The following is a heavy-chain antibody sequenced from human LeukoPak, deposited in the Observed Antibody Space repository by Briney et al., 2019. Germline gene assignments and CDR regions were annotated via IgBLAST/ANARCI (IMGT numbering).Heavy chain of an antibody. D-gene: IGHD2-15*01. CDR3: AKARYCSGGSCYFDY. CDR1: GFTFSSYA. J-gene: IGHJ4*02. Sequence: GGSLRLSCAASGFTFSSYAMSWVRQAPGKGVEWVSGTIGSGGSTFYADSVKGRFTISRDNSKNTLYLQMNSLRAEDTAVYYCAKARYCSGGSCYFDYWGQGTLVTVSS. V-gene: IGHV3-23*01. CDR2: TIGSGGST.